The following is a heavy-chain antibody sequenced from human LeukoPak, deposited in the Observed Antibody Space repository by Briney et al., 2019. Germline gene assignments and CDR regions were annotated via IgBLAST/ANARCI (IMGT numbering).Heavy chain of an antibody. V-gene: IGHV3-23*01. CDR3: ARTGILTGYQVFDY. CDR2: ISGSGGST. Sequence: GSLRLSCTASGFTISNYAMSWVRQAPGKGLEWVSAISGSGGSTYYADSVMVRFTVYRDNSKYTLYLQMNSLRADDTAVYYCARTGILTGYQVFDYWGQGTLVTVSS. CDR1: GFTISNYA. D-gene: IGHD3-9*01. J-gene: IGHJ4*02.